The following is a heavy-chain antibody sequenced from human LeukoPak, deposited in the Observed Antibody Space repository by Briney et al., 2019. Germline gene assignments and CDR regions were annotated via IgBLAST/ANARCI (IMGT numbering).Heavy chain of an antibody. J-gene: IGHJ4*02. CDR2: IYYSGST. CDR3: ARWMATATTPDY. Sequence: SETLSLTCTVSGGSISSYYWSWIRQPPGKGLEWIGYIYYSGSTNYNPSLKSRVTISVDTSKNQFSLKLSSVTAADTAVYYCARWMATATTPDYWGQGTLVTVSS. V-gene: IGHV4-59*01. D-gene: IGHD5-24*01. CDR1: GGSISSYY.